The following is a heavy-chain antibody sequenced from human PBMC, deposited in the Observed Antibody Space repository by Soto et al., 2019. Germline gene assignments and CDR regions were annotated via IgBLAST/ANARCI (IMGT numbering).Heavy chain of an antibody. CDR2: INPRGGST. J-gene: IGHJ4*02. Sequence: AAVKVSCKPSGYTFPRCYMHWVRQAAGQGLAWMGIINPRGGSTSYAQKFQGRVTMTRDTSTSTVYMELSSLRSEDTAGYYCARDGSGLVYCGGDCYSASFFDYWGQGTLVTVSS. CDR1: GYTFPRCY. D-gene: IGHD2-21*02. V-gene: IGHV1-46*01. CDR3: ARDGSGLVYCGGDCYSASFFDY.